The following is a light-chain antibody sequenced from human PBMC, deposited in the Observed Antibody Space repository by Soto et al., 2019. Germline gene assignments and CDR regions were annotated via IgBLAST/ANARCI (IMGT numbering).Light chain of an antibody. CDR1: QSVSSN. J-gene: IGKJ2*01. CDR3: QQYNNWPLYT. V-gene: IGKV3-15*01. Sequence: EIVMTQSPATLSVSPGERATLSCRASQSVSSNLAWYQQKPGQAPRLLNYGASTRDSGIPARFSGSGSGTEFTLTISSLQSEDFAVYYCQQYNNWPLYTFGQGTKLEIK. CDR2: GAS.